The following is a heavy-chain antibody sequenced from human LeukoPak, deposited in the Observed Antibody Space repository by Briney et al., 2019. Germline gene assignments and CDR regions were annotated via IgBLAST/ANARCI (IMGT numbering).Heavy chain of an antibody. CDR2: IYTNGAT. V-gene: IGHV4-4*07. Sequence: SETLSLTCTVSGGSISGYYWTWIRQPAGKGLEWIGHIYTNGATSYTPSLQSRVIISADESKKEVSLKLSSVTAADTAMYYCARVNPGYGDPLDYSGQGILVTVSS. D-gene: IGHD4-17*01. CDR3: ARVNPGYGDPLDY. CDR1: GGSISGYY. J-gene: IGHJ4*02.